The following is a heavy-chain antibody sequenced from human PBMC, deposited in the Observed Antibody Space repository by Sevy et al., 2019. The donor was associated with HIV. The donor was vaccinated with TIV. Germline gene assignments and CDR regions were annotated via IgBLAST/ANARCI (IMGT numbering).Heavy chain of an antibody. D-gene: IGHD6-19*01. CDR1: GFTFSDYG. J-gene: IGHJ6*02. CDR2: ISHDGTNL. CDR3: ARDDQWLQPLDYYYGVDV. Sequence: GGSLRLSCEASGFTFSDYGMHWVRQAPGKGLEWVAVISHDGTNLHYADSVKGRLTISRDNSKNTVYLQMISLRAEDAAVYYCARDDQWLQPLDYYYGVDVWGPGTTVTVSS. V-gene: IGHV3-30*03.